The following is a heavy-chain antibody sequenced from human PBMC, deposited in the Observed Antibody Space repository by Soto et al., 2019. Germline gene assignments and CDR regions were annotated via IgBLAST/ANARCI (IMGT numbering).Heavy chain of an antibody. V-gene: IGHV3-66*01. Sequence: GGSLRVSCAASGFTVSSNYMSWVRQAPGKGLEWVSDIYSGGSTYYADSVKGRFTISRDNAKNTLYLQMNSLRAEDTAVYYCARDRFDYYDSSGYWRFDPWGQGTLVTASS. CDR2: IYSGGST. J-gene: IGHJ5*02. D-gene: IGHD3-22*01. CDR3: ARDRFDYYDSSGYWRFDP. CDR1: GFTVSSNY.